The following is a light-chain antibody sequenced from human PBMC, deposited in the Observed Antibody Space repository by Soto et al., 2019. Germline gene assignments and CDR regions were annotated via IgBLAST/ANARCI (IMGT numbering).Light chain of an antibody. V-gene: IGLV2-8*01. CDR2: EVT. J-gene: IGLJ2*01. CDR1: SSDVGGYNY. Sequence: QSVLTQPPSASGSPGQSVTISCTGTSSDVGGYNYVSWYQHHPGKAPKVMIYEVTKRPSGVPDRFSGSKSGNTAALTVSGLQAEDEADYYCSSYAGSNNVVFGGGTKVTVL. CDR3: SSYAGSNNVV.